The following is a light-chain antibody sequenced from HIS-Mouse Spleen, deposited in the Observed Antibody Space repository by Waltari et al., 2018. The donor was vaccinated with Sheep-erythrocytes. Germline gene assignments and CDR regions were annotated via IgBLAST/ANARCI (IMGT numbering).Light chain of an antibody. CDR2: DAS. V-gene: IGKV3-11*01. CDR1: QSVSSY. Sequence: EIVLTQSPATLSLSPGERATLSCRASQSVSSYLALYQQKPCQAPRLLIHDASNRATGIPARFSGSGSGTDFTLTISSLEPEDFAVYYCQQRSNWYTFGQGTKLEIK. CDR3: QQRSNWYT. J-gene: IGKJ2*01.